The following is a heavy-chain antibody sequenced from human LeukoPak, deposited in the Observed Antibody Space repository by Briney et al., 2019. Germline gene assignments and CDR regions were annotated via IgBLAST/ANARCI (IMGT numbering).Heavy chain of an antibody. J-gene: IGHJ6*02. CDR1: GFIFSSYW. V-gene: IGHV3-30*18. CDR3: AKEGGPAALPSYYYGMDV. Sequence: RTGGSLRLSCAASGFIFSSYWMHWVRQAPGKGLEWVAVISYDGSNKYYADSVKGRFTISRDNSKNTLYLQMNSLRAEDTAVYYCAKEGGPAALPSYYYGMDVWGQGTTVTVSS. CDR2: ISYDGSNK. D-gene: IGHD2-2*02.